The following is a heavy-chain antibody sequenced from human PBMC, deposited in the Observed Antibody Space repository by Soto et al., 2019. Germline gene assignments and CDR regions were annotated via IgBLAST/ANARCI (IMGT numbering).Heavy chain of an antibody. D-gene: IGHD3-22*01. CDR3: ARHLLLYYYDSSGYYLRDAFDI. J-gene: IGHJ3*02. Sequence: SVKVSCKASGGTFSSYTISWVRQAPGQGLEWMGRIIPILGIANYAQKFQGRVTITADKSTSTAYMELSSLRSEDTAVYYCARHLLLYYYDSSGYYLRDAFDIWGQGTMVTVS. V-gene: IGHV1-69*02. CDR2: IIPILGIA. CDR1: GGTFSSYT.